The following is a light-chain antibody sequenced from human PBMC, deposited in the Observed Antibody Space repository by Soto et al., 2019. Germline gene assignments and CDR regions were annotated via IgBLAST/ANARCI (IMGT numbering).Light chain of an antibody. Sequence: QSALTQPASVSGSPGQSITISCTGTSSDVGGSNYVSWYQQHPGKAPKLMTYDVSNRPSGVSNRFSGSKSGNTASLTISGLQAEDEADYYCGSYSSSSTLYVFGTGTKLTVL. J-gene: IGLJ1*01. V-gene: IGLV2-14*03. CDR1: SSDVGGSNY. CDR3: GSYSSSSTLYV. CDR2: DVS.